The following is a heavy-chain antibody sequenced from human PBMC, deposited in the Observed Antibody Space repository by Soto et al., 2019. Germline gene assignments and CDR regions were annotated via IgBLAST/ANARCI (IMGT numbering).Heavy chain of an antibody. V-gene: IGHV3-30-3*01. CDR1: GFTFSNFG. Sequence: QVRLVESGGGVVQPGMSLRLSCAASGFTFSNFGIHWVRQAPGKGLEWVALISYDGSNEYYADPVKARFTISRDNSKNTLFLQVNSLRAEDTAMYYCARGYGGDSAGFDIWGQGTKVTVSS. CDR2: ISYDGSNE. D-gene: IGHD2-21*02. CDR3: ARGYGGDSAGFDI. J-gene: IGHJ3*02.